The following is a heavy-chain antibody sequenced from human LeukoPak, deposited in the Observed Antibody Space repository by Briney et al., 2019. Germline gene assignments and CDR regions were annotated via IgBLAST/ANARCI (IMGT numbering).Heavy chain of an antibody. J-gene: IGHJ6*02. CDR3: AREGSSGWYDSYGMDV. V-gene: IGHV3-30-3*01. CDR2: ISYDGSNK. D-gene: IGHD6-19*01. Sequence: GGSLRLSCAASGFTFSSYAMHWVRQAPGKGLEWVAVISYDGSNKYYADSVKGRFTISRDNSKNTLYLRMNSLRAEDTAVYYCAREGSSGWYDSYGMDVWGQGTTVTVSS. CDR1: GFTFSSYA.